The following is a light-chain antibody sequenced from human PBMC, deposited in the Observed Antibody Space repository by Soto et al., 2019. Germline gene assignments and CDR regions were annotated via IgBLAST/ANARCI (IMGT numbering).Light chain of an antibody. Sequence: DIQMTQSPSTLSASVGDRVTITCRASQSISSWLAWYQQKPGKAPNLLIYKASSLQSGVPSRFSGSGSGTEFTLTISSLQPDDFATYYCQQYNSYSWTFGRGIKVEIK. CDR3: QQYNSYSWT. CDR1: QSISSW. V-gene: IGKV1-5*03. J-gene: IGKJ1*01. CDR2: KAS.